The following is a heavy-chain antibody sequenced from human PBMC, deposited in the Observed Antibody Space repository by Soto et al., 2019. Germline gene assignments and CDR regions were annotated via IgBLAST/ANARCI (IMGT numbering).Heavy chain of an antibody. CDR3: ARIPGYYDSSGYYPDRY. CDR2: MNPNSGNT. V-gene: IGHV1-8*01. D-gene: IGHD3-22*01. Sequence: ASVKVSCKASGYTFTSYDINWVRQATGQGLEWMGWMNPNSGNTGYAQKFQGRVTMTRNTSISTAYMELSSLRSEDTAVYYCARIPGYYDSSGYYPDRYWGQGTLVTVSS. CDR1: GYTFTSYD. J-gene: IGHJ4*02.